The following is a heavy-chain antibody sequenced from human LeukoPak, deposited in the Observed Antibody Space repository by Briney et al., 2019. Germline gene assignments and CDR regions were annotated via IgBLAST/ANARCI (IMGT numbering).Heavy chain of an antibody. CDR3: ARLSRGSSAGFDY. V-gene: IGHV4-59*01. Sequence: SETLSLTCDVSGGSISYYYWSWVRQPPGKGLDWIGYIYYSGSSDYNPSLKSRVTISVDSSKNQFSLKVNSVTAADTAVYFCARLSRGSSAGFDYWGQGILVTVSS. J-gene: IGHJ4*02. CDR1: GGSISYYY. CDR2: IYYSGSS. D-gene: IGHD6-6*01.